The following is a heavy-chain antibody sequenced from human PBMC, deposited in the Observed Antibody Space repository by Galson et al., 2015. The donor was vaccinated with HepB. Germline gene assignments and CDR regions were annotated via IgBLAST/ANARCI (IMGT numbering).Heavy chain of an antibody. CDR3: ARREVGSGWYFDL. V-gene: IGHV4-59*01. CDR1: GGSISSYY. Sequence: ETLSLTCTVSGGSISSYYWSWIRQPPGKGLEWIGYIYYSGSTNYNPSLKSRVTISVDTSKNQFSLKLSSVTAADTAVYYCARREVGSGWYFDLWGRGTLVTVSS. D-gene: IGHD3-10*01. CDR2: IYYSGST. J-gene: IGHJ2*01.